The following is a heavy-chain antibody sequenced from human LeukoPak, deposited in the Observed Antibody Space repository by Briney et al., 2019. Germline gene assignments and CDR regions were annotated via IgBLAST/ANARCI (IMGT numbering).Heavy chain of an antibody. V-gene: IGHV3-23*01. Sequence: PGGSLRLSCAASGFTFSYYATNWVRQAPGKGLEWVSGISGSGGSTYYADSVKGRFTISRDNSKNTLYLQMNSLRAEDTAVYYCAVNDAFDIWGQGTMVTVSS. CDR1: GFTFSYYA. J-gene: IGHJ3*02. CDR3: AVNDAFDI. CDR2: ISGSGGST.